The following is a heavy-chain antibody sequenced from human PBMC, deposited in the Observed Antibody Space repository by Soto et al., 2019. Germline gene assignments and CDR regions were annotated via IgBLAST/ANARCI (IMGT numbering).Heavy chain of an antibody. CDR3: ARRSYGDYDYYYYYMDV. CDR2: IYSGGST. CDR1: GFTVSSNY. D-gene: IGHD4-17*01. Sequence: PGGSLRLSCAASGFTVSSNYMSWVRQAPGKGLEWVSVIYSGGSTYYADSVKGRFTISRDNSKNTLYLQMNSLRAEDTAVYYCARRSYGDYDYYYYYMDVWGKGTTVTVSS. J-gene: IGHJ6*03. V-gene: IGHV3-66*04.